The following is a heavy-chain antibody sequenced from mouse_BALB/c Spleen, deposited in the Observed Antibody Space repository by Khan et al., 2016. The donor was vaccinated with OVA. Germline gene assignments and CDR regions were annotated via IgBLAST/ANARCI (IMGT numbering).Heavy chain of an antibody. J-gene: IGHJ4*01. Sequence: DLVKPGASVKLSCKASGYTFTSYWINWIKQRPGQGLEWIGRIGPGSSNTYYNEMFKGKATMTVDTSSSTAYIQLRSLSSEDSAVYFCASENYYGRSCYAMDYWGQGTSVTVSS. V-gene: IGHV1S41*01. D-gene: IGHD1-1*01. CDR2: IGPGSSNT. CDR1: GYTFTSYW. CDR3: ASENYYGRSCYAMDY.